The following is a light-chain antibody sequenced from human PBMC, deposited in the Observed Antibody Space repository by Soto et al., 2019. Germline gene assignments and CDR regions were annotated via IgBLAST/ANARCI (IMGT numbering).Light chain of an antibody. CDR2: AAS. V-gene: IGKV1-39*01. CDR3: QQSYSTPPWT. CDR1: HSISSY. Sequence: DIQMTQSPSSLSSSVGYRFTITCLSSHSISSYLNWYQQKPGKAPKLLIYAASSLQSGVPSRFSGSGSGTDFTLTISSLQPEDFATYYCQQSYSTPPWTFGQGTKVDIK. J-gene: IGKJ1*01.